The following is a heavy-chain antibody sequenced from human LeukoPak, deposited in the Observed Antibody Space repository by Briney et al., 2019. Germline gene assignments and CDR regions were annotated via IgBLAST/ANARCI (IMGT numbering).Heavy chain of an antibody. CDR2: INPNSGGT. J-gene: IGHJ5*02. CDR3: ARESSNGGNFVGWFDP. D-gene: IGHD4-23*01. Sequence: ASVKVSCKASGYTFTGYYMHWVRQAPGQGLEWMGWINPNSGGTKYAQKFQGRVTMTRDTSISTAYMELSRLRSDDMAVYYCARESSNGGNFVGWFDPWGQGTLVTVSS. CDR1: GYTFTGYY. V-gene: IGHV1-2*02.